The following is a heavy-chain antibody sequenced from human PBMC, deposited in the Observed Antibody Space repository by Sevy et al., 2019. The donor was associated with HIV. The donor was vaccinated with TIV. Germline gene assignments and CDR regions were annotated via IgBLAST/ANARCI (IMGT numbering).Heavy chain of an antibody. CDR3: AKDRVSGTYYTGDFDY. J-gene: IGHJ4*02. CDR2: ITISGGTT. V-gene: IGHV3-23*01. D-gene: IGHD3-10*01. Sequence: GGSLRLSCAASGFTFSNYAMSWVRQAPGKGLEWVSVITISGGTTYYADSVKGRFTISRDSSKNTRYLQMNSLRAEETAVYYCAKDRVSGTYYTGDFDYWGQGTLVTVSS. CDR1: GFTFSNYA.